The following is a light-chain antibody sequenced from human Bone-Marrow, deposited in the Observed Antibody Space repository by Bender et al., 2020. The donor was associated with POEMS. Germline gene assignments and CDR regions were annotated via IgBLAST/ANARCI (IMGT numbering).Light chain of an antibody. Sequence: QSALTQPASVSGSPGQSITISCTGTSSDIGIYNLVSWYQQLPGKAPKLLIYDVTRRPSGVSNRFSGSEAGDTASLTISRLQAEDEADYYCCSYAGSSTWVFGGGTKVTVL. CDR2: DVT. J-gene: IGLJ3*02. CDR1: SSDIGIYNL. CDR3: CSYAGSSTWV. V-gene: IGLV2-23*02.